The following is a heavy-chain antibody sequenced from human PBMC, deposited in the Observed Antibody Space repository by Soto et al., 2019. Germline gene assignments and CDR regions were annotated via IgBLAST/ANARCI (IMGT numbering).Heavy chain of an antibody. CDR1: GFTFSSYN. CDR2: ISSTGSTT. Sequence: EVQLVESGGGSIQTGGSVRLSCAASGFTFSSYNMNWVRQAPGKGLEWISYISSTGSTTYYADSVKGRFTTSRDNAKNSLFLQMNSLRDEDTAVHYCAREARGFDYWGQGALVTVSS. V-gene: IGHV3-48*02. D-gene: IGHD3-10*01. J-gene: IGHJ4*02. CDR3: AREARGFDY.